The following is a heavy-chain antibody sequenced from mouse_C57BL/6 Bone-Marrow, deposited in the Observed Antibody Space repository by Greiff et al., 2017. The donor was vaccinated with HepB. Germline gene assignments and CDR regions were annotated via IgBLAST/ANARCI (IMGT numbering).Heavy chain of an antibody. J-gene: IGHJ2*01. CDR2: IDPETGGT. D-gene: IGHD2-2*01. V-gene: IGHV1-15*01. CDR1: GYTFTDYE. CDR3: TREGVTTNY. Sequence: VQGVESGAELVRPGASVTLSCKASGYTFTDYEMHWVKQTPVHGLEWIGAIDPETGGTAYNQKFKGKAILTADKSSSTAYMELRSLTSEDSAVYYCTREGVTTNYWGQGTTLTVSS.